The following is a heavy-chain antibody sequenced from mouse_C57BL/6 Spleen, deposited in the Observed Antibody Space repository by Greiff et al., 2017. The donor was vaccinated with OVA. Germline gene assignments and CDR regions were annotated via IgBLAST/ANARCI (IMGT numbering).Heavy chain of an antibody. D-gene: IGHD2-2*01. V-gene: IGHV1-82*01. CDR1: GYAFSSSW. CDR3: APMVTTGLYYYAMDY. J-gene: IGHJ4*01. CDR2: IYPGDGDT. Sequence: QVQLQQSGPELVKPGASVKISCKASGYAFSSSWMNWVKQRPGKGLEWIGRIYPGDGDTNYNGKFKGKATLTADKSSSTAYMQLISLTSEYSAVYFCAPMVTTGLYYYAMDYWGQGTSVTVSS.